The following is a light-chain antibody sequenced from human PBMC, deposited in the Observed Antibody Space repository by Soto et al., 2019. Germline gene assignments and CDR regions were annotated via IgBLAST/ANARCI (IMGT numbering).Light chain of an antibody. CDR1: QSVLYSSNNKNY. V-gene: IGKV4-1*01. CDR3: QQYYGTPQT. CDR2: WSS. Sequence: DIVMTQSPDSLAVSLGERATINCKSSQSVLYSSNNKNYLAWYQQKPGQPPKLLIYWSSTRESGVPDRFSGSGSGTDFTLTISSLQAEDLAVYYCQQYYGTPQTFGPGTKVDIK. J-gene: IGKJ3*01.